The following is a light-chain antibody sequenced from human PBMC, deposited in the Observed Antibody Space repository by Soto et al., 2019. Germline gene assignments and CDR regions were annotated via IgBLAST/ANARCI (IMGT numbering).Light chain of an antibody. Sequence: QSALTQPASVSGSPGQSITISCTGTSSDVGGYDYVSWYQQLPGKAPKLLIYDVNNRPSGASHRCAGSRSGKTASLTNSGRQAQDEDDYYCSSYTGSSAFVFGTGTKVTVL. V-gene: IGLV2-14*01. CDR1: SSDVGGYDY. CDR2: DVN. CDR3: SSYTGSSAFV. J-gene: IGLJ1*01.